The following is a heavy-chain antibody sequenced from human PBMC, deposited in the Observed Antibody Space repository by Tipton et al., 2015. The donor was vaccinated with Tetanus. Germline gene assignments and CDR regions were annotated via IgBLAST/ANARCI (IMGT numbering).Heavy chain of an antibody. J-gene: IGHJ4*02. V-gene: IGHV3-30*03. CDR1: GFTFSSYG. Sequence: SLRLSCAASGFTFSSYGMHWVRQAPGKGLEWVAVISYDGSNKYYADSVKGRFTISRDNSKNTLYLQMNSLRAEDTAVYYCARVTAWSFDYWGQGTLVTVSS. CDR2: ISYDGSNK. CDR3: ARVTAWSFDY. D-gene: IGHD2-21*02.